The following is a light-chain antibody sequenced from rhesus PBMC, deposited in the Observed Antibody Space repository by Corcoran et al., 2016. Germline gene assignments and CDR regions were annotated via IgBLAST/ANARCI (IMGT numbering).Light chain of an antibody. CDR3: YQHSSGFT. J-gene: IGKJ3*01. V-gene: IGKV3-10*01. CDR2: GAS. Sequence: QVILTQSPATLSLSPGERATLSCRASQSVSSYLAWYQQKPGQAPRLLIYGASSRATGIPDRFSGSGSGTDFTLTISSLEPEDVGVYPCYQHSSGFTFGPGTKLDIK. CDR1: QSVSSY.